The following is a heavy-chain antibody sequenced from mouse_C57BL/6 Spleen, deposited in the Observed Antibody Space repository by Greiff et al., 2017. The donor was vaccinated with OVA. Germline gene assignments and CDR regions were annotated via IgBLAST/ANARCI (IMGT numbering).Heavy chain of an antibody. D-gene: IGHD1-1*01. CDR2: IDPETGGT. CDR3: TRPDYGSSPWFAY. CDR1: GYTFTDYE. J-gene: IGHJ3*01. Sequence: VQLKESGAELVRPGASVTLSCKASGYTFTDYEMHWVKQTPVHGLEWIGAIDPETGGTAYNQKFKGKAILTADKSSSTAYMELRSLTSEDSAVYYCTRPDYGSSPWFAYWGQGTLVTVSA. V-gene: IGHV1-15*01.